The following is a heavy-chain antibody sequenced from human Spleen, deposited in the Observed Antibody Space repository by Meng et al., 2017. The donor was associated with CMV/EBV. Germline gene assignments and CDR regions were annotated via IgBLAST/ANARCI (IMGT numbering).Heavy chain of an antibody. D-gene: IGHD4-17*01. J-gene: IGHJ5*02. CDR3: TRDAHLTTVTPNWFDP. CDR1: GDTFTDYY. V-gene: IGHV1-2*02. Sequence: QVKLWQSGAELRKPGASVKVSCKASGDTFTDYYMHWVRQAPGQGLEWMGCINPNSGDTNYAQKFQGRVTMTRDTSISTAYMELSRLRSDDTAVYYCTRDAHLTTVTPNWFDPWGQGTLVTVSS. CDR2: INPNSGDT.